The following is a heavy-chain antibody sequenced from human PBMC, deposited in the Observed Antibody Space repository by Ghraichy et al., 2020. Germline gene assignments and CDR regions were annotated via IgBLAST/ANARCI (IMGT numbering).Heavy chain of an antibody. V-gene: IGHV1-69*13. D-gene: IGHD3-10*01. CDR2: IIPIFGTA. J-gene: IGHJ6*02. CDR3: AFYGSGSYSSYYYGMDV. Sequence: SVKVSCKASGGTFSSYAISWVRQAPGQGLEWMGGIIPIFGTANYAQKFQGRVTITADESTSTAYMELSSLRSEDTAVYYCAFYGSGSYSSYYYGMDVWGPGTTVTVSS. CDR1: GGTFSSYA.